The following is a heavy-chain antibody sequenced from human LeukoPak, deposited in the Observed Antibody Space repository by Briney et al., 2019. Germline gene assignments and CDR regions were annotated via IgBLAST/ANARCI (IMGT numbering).Heavy chain of an antibody. CDR3: ASLAYSGYGVLDY. CDR2: ISSTSSYI. CDR1: GFTFSSYT. J-gene: IGHJ4*02. Sequence: GGSLRLSCAASGFTFSSYTMTWVRQAPGKGLEWVSSISSTSSYIYYADSVKGRFTISRDNAKNTLYLQMNSLRAEDTAVYYCASLAYSGYGVLDYWGQGTLVTVSS. V-gene: IGHV3-21*01. D-gene: IGHD5-12*01.